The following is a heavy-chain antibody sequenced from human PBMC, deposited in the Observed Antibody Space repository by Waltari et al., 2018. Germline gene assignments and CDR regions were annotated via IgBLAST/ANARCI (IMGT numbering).Heavy chain of an antibody. CDR2: INSNTGES. Sequence: QVQLVQSGPEVKQPGASVRVSCKTSGYTFTSYYLHWVRQAPGQGLEWMAWINSNTGESQSAQTFQGRVTVTKDTSLTTVYLELSGWRSDDTALYYCARETLPGNKIIDYWGQGTLVTVSS. CDR3: ARETLPGNKIIDY. D-gene: IGHD1-1*01. V-gene: IGHV1-2*02. CDR1: GYTFTSYY. J-gene: IGHJ4*02.